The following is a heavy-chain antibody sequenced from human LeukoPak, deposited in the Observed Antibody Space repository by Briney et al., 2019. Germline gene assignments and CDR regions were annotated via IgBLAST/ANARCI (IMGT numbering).Heavy chain of an antibody. D-gene: IGHD5-18*01. J-gene: IGHJ4*02. V-gene: IGHV4-38-2*02. CDR3: ARDRDWGYSTGYLIDN. Sequence: SETLSLTCTVSGYSLSSGYYWGWIRQPPGKGLEWIGSIYHSGRTYYNPSLKSRVTISVDTSKNQFSLKLSSVTAADTAVHYCARDRDWGYSTGYLIDNWGQGTLVTVSS. CDR2: IYHSGRT. CDR1: GYSLSSGYY.